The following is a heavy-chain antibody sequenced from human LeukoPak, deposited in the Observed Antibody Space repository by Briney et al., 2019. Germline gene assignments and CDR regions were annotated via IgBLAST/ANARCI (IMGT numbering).Heavy chain of an antibody. CDR2: IDPSDSYT. CDR1: GYSFTNYW. D-gene: IGHD3-10*01. V-gene: IGHV5-10-1*01. J-gene: IGHJ4*02. Sequence: GESLKISCKGSGYSFTNYWISWVRQMPGKGLEWMGRIDPSDSYTNYSPSFQGHVTISADKSISTAYLQWSSLKASDTAMYYCARQRWSYYGSGSYVDYWGQGTLVTVSS. CDR3: ARQRWSYYGSGSYVDY.